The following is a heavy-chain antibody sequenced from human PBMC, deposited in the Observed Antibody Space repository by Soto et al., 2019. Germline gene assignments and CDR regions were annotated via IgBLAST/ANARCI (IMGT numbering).Heavy chain of an antibody. CDR2: INAGNGNT. J-gene: IGHJ4*02. Sequence: ASVKVSCKASGYTFTSYAMHWVRQAPGQRLEWMGWINAGNGNTKYSQKFQGRFTISRDNSKNTLYLQMNSLRAEDTAVYYCAGYYYDSSLGSLINWGQGTLVTVSS. D-gene: IGHD3-22*01. CDR1: GYTFTSYA. CDR3: AGYYYDSSLGSLIN. V-gene: IGHV1-3*01.